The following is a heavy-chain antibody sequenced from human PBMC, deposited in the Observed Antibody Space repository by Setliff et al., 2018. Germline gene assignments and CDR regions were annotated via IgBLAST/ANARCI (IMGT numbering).Heavy chain of an antibody. CDR1: GYTFTSYD. D-gene: IGHD4-17*01. Sequence: ASVKVSCKASGYTFTSYDINWVRQATGQGLEWLGWMNPNNGNTGYAHEFQGRVTMTRNTFISTAYMELSSLRSDDTAIYYCARDYGGHGYFDYWAQGTLVTVSS. V-gene: IGHV1-8*01. CDR3: ARDYGGHGYFDY. CDR2: MNPNNGNT. J-gene: IGHJ4*02.